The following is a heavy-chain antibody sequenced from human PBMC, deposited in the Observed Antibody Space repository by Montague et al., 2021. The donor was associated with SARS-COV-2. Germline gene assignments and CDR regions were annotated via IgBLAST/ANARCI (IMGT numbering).Heavy chain of an antibody. J-gene: IGHJ4*02. V-gene: IGHV4-34*01. CDR3: ARGSSSRVMVRGKLQY. CDR1: GVSFSGYY. CDR2: INHSGST. Sequence: SETLSLTYAVYGVSFSGYYWSWIRQSLGKGLEWIGEINHSGSTNXNPSLKSRVTISVDTSKKQFSLKLSSVTAADTAVYYCARGSSSRVMVRGKLQYWGQGALVIVSS. D-gene: IGHD3-10*01.